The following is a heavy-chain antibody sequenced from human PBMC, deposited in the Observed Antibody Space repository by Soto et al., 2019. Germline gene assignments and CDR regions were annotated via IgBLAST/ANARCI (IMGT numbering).Heavy chain of an antibody. CDR2: ISDDGSKK. Sequence: QVQLVESGGGVVQPGRSLRLSCAASGLTFIRHAMHWVRQVPGKGLEWVAAISDDGSKKHYVDSVKGRFYISRDKSRNTVFLQMNSLRAEDTAVYFCAGERETSSWFLSGFEYWGQGTLVTVSS. D-gene: IGHD6-19*01. J-gene: IGHJ4*02. CDR3: AGERETSSWFLSGFEY. CDR1: GLTFIRHA. V-gene: IGHV3-30-3*01.